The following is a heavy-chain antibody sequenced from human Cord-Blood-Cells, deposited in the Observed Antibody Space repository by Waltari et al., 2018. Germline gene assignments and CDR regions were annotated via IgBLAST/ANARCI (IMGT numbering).Heavy chain of an antibody. D-gene: IGHD1-26*01. CDR2: IYTGGCT. V-gene: IGHV3-53*04. J-gene: IGHJ4*02. CDR3: ASTSGSYYDY. CDR1: GFTVSSNY. Sequence: EVQLVESGGGLVQPGGSLRLSCAASGFTVSSNYMSWVRQAPGKGLEWVSVIYTGGCTYDADSVKGRFTISRHNSKNTMYLQMNSLRAEDTAVYYCASTSGSYYDYWGQGTLVTVSS.